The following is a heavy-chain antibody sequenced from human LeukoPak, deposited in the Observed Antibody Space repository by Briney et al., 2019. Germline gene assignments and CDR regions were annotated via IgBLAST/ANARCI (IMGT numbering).Heavy chain of an antibody. CDR1: GYIFNSQG. Sequence: PGASVKVSCKASGYIFNSQGMNWLRQAPGQGLEWMGWINTDSGNPTYAQGFTGRFVFSLDSSVSTAYLQITSLKAEDTAVYYCARVGIPQFYYYMDVWGKGTTVTVSS. D-gene: IGHD2-21*01. J-gene: IGHJ6*03. CDR2: INTDSGNP. CDR3: ARVGIPQFYYYMDV. V-gene: IGHV7-4-1*02.